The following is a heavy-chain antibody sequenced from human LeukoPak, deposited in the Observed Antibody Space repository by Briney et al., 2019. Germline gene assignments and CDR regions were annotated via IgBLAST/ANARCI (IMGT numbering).Heavy chain of an antibody. J-gene: IGHJ4*02. D-gene: IGHD6-19*01. V-gene: IGHV3-30-3*01. CDR2: ISYDGTNK. CDR3: ARGHPRPRVIAVAGNFDS. CDR1: RFTFGSYA. Sequence: GGSLRLSCAASRFTFGSYAMHWVRQAPGKGLHWVAAISYDGTNKYYADSVKGRFTISRDNSKNTLYLQMNSLRADDTAVFYCARGHPRPRVIAVAGNFDSWGQGTLVTVSS.